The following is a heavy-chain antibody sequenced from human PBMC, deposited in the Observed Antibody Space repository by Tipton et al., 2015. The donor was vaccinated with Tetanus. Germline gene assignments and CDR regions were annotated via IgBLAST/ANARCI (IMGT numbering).Heavy chain of an antibody. CDR1: GDSVSSNSAA. Sequence: GLVKPSQTLSLTCAISGDSVSSNSAAWNWIRQSPSRGLEWLGRTYYRSKWYNDYAVSVKSRITINPDTSKNQFSLQLNSVTPEDTAVYYCARGMGEPPPEYYYYYGMDVWGQGTTVPVSS. CDR3: ARGMGEPPPEYYYYYGMDV. CDR2: TYYRSKWYN. J-gene: IGHJ6*02. D-gene: IGHD1-14*01. V-gene: IGHV6-1*01.